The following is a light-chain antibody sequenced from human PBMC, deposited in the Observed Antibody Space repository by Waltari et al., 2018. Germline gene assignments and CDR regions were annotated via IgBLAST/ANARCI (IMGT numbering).Light chain of an antibody. CDR1: SSDVGASAY. CDR3: SSYAGSNNLV. Sequence: QSALPQPPSASGSPGQSVTIPCTGTSSDVGASAYVSWYQHHPGKAPKLLISEVSKRPSGVPDRFSGSRSGNTASLTVSGLQAEDEADYYCSSYAGSNNLVFGGGTKLTVL. CDR2: EVS. V-gene: IGLV2-8*01. J-gene: IGLJ2*01.